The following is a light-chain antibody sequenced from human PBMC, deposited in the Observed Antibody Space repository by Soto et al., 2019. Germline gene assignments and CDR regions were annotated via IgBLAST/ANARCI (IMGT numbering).Light chain of an antibody. CDR1: QTISSW. CDR3: QQKYSTTQT. V-gene: IGKV1-39*01. CDR2: AAS. J-gene: IGKJ1*01. Sequence: DIQMTHSPTTLSGSVRRRFTITGRASQTISSWLAWYQQKPGKAPKVLIYAASSLQSRVPSRFSGSGSGTDGTLTISSLKPEDGATYYCQQKYSTTQTFGQGTKVDIK.